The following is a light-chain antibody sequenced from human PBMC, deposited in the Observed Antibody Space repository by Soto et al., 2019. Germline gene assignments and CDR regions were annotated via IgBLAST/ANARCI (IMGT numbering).Light chain of an antibody. Sequence: DVVMTQSPLSLPVTLGQPASISCRSSQSLVHSDGNTYLNWFQQRPGHSPRRLIYKVSNRDSGVPDRFSGSGSGTDFTLKISRVEAEDVRVYYCMKGIHWPWTFGQGTKVDIK. J-gene: IGKJ1*01. CDR3: MKGIHWPWT. V-gene: IGKV2-30*02. CDR2: KVS. CDR1: QSLVHSDGNTY.